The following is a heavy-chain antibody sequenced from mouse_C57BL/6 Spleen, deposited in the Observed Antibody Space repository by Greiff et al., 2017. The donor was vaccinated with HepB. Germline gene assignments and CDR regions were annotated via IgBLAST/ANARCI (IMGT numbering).Heavy chain of an antibody. CDR2: IYPGDGDT. CDR1: GYAFSSYW. J-gene: IGHJ4*01. CDR3: ARRGYGNYYAMDY. V-gene: IGHV1-80*01. D-gene: IGHD2-1*01. Sequence: VHLVESGAELVKPGASVKISCKASGYAFSSYWMNWVKQRPGKGLEWIGQIYPGDGDTNYNGKFKGKATLTADKSSSTAYMQLSSLTSEDSAVYFCARRGYGNYYAMDYWGQGTSVTVSS.